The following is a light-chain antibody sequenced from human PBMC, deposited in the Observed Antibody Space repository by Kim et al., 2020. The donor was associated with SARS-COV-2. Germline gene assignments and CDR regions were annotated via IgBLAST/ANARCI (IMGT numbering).Light chain of an antibody. Sequence: EIVLTQSPDTLSLSPGERATLSCRVGQSVSSSYLAWYQQKPGQAPRLLIHSASSRATGIPDRFSGSGSGTDFTLTISRLEPEDFAVYYCQQFGSPWTFGLGTKVDIK. CDR2: SAS. CDR3: QQFGSPWT. CDR1: QSVSSSY. V-gene: IGKV3-20*01. J-gene: IGKJ1*01.